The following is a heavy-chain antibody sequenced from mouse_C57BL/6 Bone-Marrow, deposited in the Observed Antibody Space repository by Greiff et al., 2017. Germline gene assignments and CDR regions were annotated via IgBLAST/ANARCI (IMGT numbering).Heavy chain of an antibody. J-gene: IGHJ4*01. CDR2: IYPGDGDT. Sequence: QVQLQQSGPELVKPRASVKISCKASGYAFSSSWMNWVKQRPGKGLEWIGRIYPGDGDTNYNGKFKGKATLTADKSSSTAYMQLSSLTSEDSAVYFCARCYGSSKYYYAMDYWGQGTSVTVSS. V-gene: IGHV1-82*01. CDR3: ARCYGSSKYYYAMDY. CDR1: GYAFSSSW. D-gene: IGHD1-1*01.